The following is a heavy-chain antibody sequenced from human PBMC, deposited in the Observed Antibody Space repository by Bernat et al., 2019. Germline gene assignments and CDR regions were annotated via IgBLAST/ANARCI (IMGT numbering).Heavy chain of an antibody. V-gene: IGHV1-69*04. CDR2: IIPILGIA. J-gene: IGHJ4*02. CDR3: ARGGPYYYDSSGYLGY. Sequence: QVQLVQSGAEVKKPGASVKVSCKASGYTFTSYGISWVRQAPGQGLEWMGRIIPILGIANYAQKFQGRVTITADKSTSTAYMELSSLRSEDTAVYYCARGGPYYYDSSGYLGYWGQGTLVTVSS. CDR1: GYTFTSYG. D-gene: IGHD3-22*01.